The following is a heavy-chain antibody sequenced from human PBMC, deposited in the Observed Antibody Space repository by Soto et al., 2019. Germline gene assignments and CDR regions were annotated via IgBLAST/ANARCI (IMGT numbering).Heavy chain of an antibody. CDR1: GFTVSSNY. J-gene: IGHJ4*02. V-gene: IGHV3-66*01. D-gene: IGHD6-13*01. Sequence: LRLSCAASGFTVSSNYMSWVRQAPGKGLEWVSVIYSAGSADLADSVKGRFTISRDNSKNTLYLQMSSLRAEDTAVYYCARVPSSSYHYFDYWGQGTLVTVSS. CDR3: ARVPSSSYHYFDY. CDR2: IYSAGSA.